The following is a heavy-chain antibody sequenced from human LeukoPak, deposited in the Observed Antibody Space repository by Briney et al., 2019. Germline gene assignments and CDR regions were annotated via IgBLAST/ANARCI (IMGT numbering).Heavy chain of an antibody. CDR2: IYSGGST. V-gene: IGHV3-53*01. Sequence: GGSLRLSCAASGFTVSSNYMSWVRQAPGKGLEWVSVIYSGGSTYYADSVKGRFTISRDDSKNTLYLQMNSLRAEDTAVYYCARGDFWSGYPTYWGQGTLVTVSS. D-gene: IGHD3-3*01. CDR3: ARGDFWSGYPTY. CDR1: GFTVSSNY. J-gene: IGHJ4*02.